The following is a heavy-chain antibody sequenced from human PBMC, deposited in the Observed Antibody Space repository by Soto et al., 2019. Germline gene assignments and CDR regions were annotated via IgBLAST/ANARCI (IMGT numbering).Heavy chain of an antibody. CDR3: AKDSMLGYCSGGSCYGVDY. CDR2: ISYDGSNK. V-gene: IGHV3-30*18. J-gene: IGHJ4*02. D-gene: IGHD2-15*01. CDR1: GFTFSSYG. Sequence: QVQLVESGGGVVQPGRSLRLSCATSGFTFSSYGMHWVRQAPGKGLEWVAVISYDGSNKYYADSVKGRFTISRDNSKNTLYLQLNSLRAEDTAVYYCAKDSMLGYCSGGSCYGVDYWGQGTLVTVSS.